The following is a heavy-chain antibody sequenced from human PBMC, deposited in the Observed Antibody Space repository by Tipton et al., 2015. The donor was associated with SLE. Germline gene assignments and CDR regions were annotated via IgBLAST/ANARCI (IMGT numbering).Heavy chain of an antibody. Sequence: TLSLTCTVSGGSISSGDYYWNWIRQHPEKGLEWIGYIYYSGSTNYNPSLKSRVTISVDTSKNQFSLKLSSVTAADTAVYYCARLGTGIFDYWGQGTLVTVSS. CDR2: IYYSGST. J-gene: IGHJ4*02. V-gene: IGHV4-61*08. CDR3: ARLGTGIFDY. CDR1: GGSISSGDYY. D-gene: IGHD1-1*01.